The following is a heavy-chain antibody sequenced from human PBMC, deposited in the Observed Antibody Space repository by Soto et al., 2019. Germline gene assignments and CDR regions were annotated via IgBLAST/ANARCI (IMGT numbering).Heavy chain of an antibody. V-gene: IGHV1-69*02. Sequence: QVQLVQSGAEVKKPGSSVKVSCKASGGTFSRYTISWVRQAPGQGLEWMGRIIPILDIPNYAQNFQGRVTITADKSTSTAYMEPSSLRSDGTAVYYGARYFTGVLVLGASPPGGDNYGWDVWGQGTTVTVSS. CDR3: ARYFTGVLVLGASPPGGDNYGWDV. J-gene: IGHJ6*02. D-gene: IGHD2-15*01. CDR2: IIPILDIP. CDR1: GGTFSRYT.